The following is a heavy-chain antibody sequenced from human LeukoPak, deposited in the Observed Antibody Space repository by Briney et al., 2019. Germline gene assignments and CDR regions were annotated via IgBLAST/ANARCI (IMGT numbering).Heavy chain of an antibody. Sequence: SVEVSCKASGGTFSSYAISWVRQAPGQGLEWMGGIIPIFGTANYAQKFQGRVTITADESTSTAYMELSSLRSEDTAVYYCARFSGYDYHFDYWGQGTLVTVSS. CDR1: GGTFSSYA. D-gene: IGHD5-12*01. CDR2: IIPIFGTA. V-gene: IGHV1-69*01. CDR3: ARFSGYDYHFDY. J-gene: IGHJ4*02.